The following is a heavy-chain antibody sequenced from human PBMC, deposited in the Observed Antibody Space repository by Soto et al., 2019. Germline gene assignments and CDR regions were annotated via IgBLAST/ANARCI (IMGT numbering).Heavy chain of an antibody. Sequence: GASVKVSCKASGYTFTSYGISWVRQAPGQGLEWMGWISAYNGNTNYAQKLQGRVTMTTDTSTDTAYMELSSLRSEDTAVYYCATTLTGTAPNAFDIWGQGTMVTVSS. CDR2: ISAYNGNT. CDR1: GYTFTSYG. J-gene: IGHJ3*02. V-gene: IGHV1-18*01. CDR3: ATTLTGTAPNAFDI. D-gene: IGHD1-20*01.